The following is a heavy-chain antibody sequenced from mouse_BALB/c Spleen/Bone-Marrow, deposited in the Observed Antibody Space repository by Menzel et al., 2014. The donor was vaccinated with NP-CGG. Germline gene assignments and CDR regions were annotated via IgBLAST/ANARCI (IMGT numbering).Heavy chain of an antibody. V-gene: IGHV2-9*02. CDR2: IWAGGRT. CDR1: GFPLTSYG. D-gene: IGHD1-1*01. CDR3: ARADYYGSSSYYYAMDY. Sequence: VKLVESGPGLVAPSQSLSITCTASGFPLTSYGVHWVRQPPGKGLEWLGVIWAGGRTNYNSALLSRLSIRNDNSKSQVFLKMNILRTDVTAMYYCARADYYGSSSYYYAMDYWGQGTSVTVSS. J-gene: IGHJ4*01.